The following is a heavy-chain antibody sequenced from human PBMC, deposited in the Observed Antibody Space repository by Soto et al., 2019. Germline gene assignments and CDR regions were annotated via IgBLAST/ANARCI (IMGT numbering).Heavy chain of an antibody. CDR3: ARRGECYTFGAVD. D-gene: IGHD2-21*01. J-gene: IGHJ4*02. CDR2: IMPKLGSA. CDR1: GRGNLRDYR. Sequence: SVKVSCKASGRGNLRDYRTTWVRRAPGQGLEWMGGIMPKLGSANYAQKFQGRGTMTADESTNSVDMELRSLRSDDTAVYYCARRGECYTFGAVDSGQGSPVTVPS. V-gene: IGHV1-69*13.